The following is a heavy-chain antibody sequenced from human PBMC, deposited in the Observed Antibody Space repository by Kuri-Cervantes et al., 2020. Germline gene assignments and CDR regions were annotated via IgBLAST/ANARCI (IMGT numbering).Heavy chain of an antibody. Sequence: GGSLRLSCAASGFTFEDYGMHWVRQLPGKGLEWVSGITWKNDIIGYGDSVKGRFTISRDNAKNSLYLQMNSLRAEDTALYYCAKGGYTTEDALDIWGQGTMVTVSS. CDR1: GFTFEDYG. CDR2: ITWKNDII. J-gene: IGHJ3*02. D-gene: IGHD2-8*02. CDR3: AKGGYTTEDALDI. V-gene: IGHV3-9*01.